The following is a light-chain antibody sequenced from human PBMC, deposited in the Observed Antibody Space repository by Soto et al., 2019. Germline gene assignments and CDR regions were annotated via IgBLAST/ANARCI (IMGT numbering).Light chain of an antibody. V-gene: IGKV3-15*01. CDR3: QQYTKWPLT. CDR2: GAS. J-gene: IGKJ4*01. CDR1: QSVSNN. Sequence: EIVMTQSPATLSVSPGQRATLSCRASQSVSNNLAWYQQKPGQAPRLLIYGASTRATAIAARFGGSGSGTEFTLTISSLQSEDSAVYYCQQYTKWPLTFGGGTKVEIK.